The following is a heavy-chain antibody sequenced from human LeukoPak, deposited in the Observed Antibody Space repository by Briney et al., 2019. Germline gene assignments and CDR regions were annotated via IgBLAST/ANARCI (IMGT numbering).Heavy chain of an antibody. CDR2: IRYDESNE. CDR1: GLTFSSNG. J-gene: IGHJ4*02. D-gene: IGHD3-10*01. Sequence: GGSLRLSCAASGLTFSSNGMHWVRQAPGMGLDWVAFIRYDESNEYYADSVKGRFTISRDISKNTVYLQMNSLIAEDTAVYYCAISRGRWEILDYWGQGTLVTVSS. CDR3: AISRGRWEILDY. V-gene: IGHV3-30*02.